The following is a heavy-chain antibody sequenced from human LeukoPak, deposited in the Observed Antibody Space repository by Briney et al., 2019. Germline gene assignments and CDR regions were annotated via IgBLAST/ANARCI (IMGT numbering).Heavy chain of an antibody. Sequence: SETLSLTCTVSGGSISSGGYYWSWIRQHPGKGLEWIGYIYYSGSPYYNPSLKSRVTISVDTSKNQFSLKLSSVTAADTAVYYCARDRNWNSRNHDAFDIWGQGTMVTVSS. D-gene: IGHD1-1*01. V-gene: IGHV4-31*03. J-gene: IGHJ3*02. CDR2: IYYSGSP. CDR3: ARDRNWNSRNHDAFDI. CDR1: GGSISSGGYY.